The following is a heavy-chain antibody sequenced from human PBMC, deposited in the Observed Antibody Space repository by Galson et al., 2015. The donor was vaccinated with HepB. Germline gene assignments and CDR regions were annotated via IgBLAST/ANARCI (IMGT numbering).Heavy chain of an antibody. Sequence: SLRLSCAASGFTFSSYWMSWVRQAPGKGLEWVANIKQDGSEKYYVDSVRGRFTISRDNAKNSLYLQMNSLRAEDTAVYYCARVYYYDSSGYDNWFDPWGQGTLVTVSS. CDR1: GFTFSSYW. V-gene: IGHV3-7*01. D-gene: IGHD3-22*01. CDR3: ARVYYYDSSGYDNWFDP. J-gene: IGHJ5*02. CDR2: IKQDGSEK.